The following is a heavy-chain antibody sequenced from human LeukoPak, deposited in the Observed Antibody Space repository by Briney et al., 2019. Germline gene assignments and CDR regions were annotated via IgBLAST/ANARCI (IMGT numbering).Heavy chain of an antibody. V-gene: IGHV5-51*01. Sequence: PGESLKISCKGSGYSFTSYWIGWVRQMPGKGLEWMGIIYPGDSDTRYSPSFQGQVTISADKSISTAYLQWSSLKASDTAMYYCARLSHSGYVALQFDYWGQGTLVTVSS. CDR2: IYPGDSDT. CDR3: ARLSHSGYVALQFDY. D-gene: IGHD5-12*01. J-gene: IGHJ4*02. CDR1: GYSFTSYW.